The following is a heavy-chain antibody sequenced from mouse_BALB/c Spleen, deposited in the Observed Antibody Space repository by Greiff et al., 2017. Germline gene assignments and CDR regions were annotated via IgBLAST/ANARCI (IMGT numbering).Heavy chain of an antibody. D-gene: IGHD1-1*01. J-gene: IGHJ3*01. Sequence: EVKLMESGPGLVKPSQSLSLTCSVTGYSITSGYYWNWIRQFPGNKLEWMGYISYDGSNNYNPSLKNRISITRDTSKNQVFLKLNSVTTEDTATYYCARGGITFAYWGQGTLVTVSA. V-gene: IGHV3-6*02. CDR1: GYSITSGYY. CDR3: ARGGITFAY. CDR2: ISYDGSN.